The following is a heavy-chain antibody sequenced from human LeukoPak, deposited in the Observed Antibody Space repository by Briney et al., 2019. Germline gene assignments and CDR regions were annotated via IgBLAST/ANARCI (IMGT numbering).Heavy chain of an antibody. CDR3: ARNVGIVVVPTAINGMDV. CDR1: GGSFSGYY. V-gene: IGHV4-34*01. Sequence: KPSETLSLTCAVHGGSFSGYYWSWIRQPPGKGLEWIGEINHSGSTNYNPSLKSRVTISVDTSKNQFSLKLSSVTAADTAVYYCARNVGIVVVPTAINGMDVWGQGTTVTVSS. J-gene: IGHJ6*02. CDR2: INHSGST. D-gene: IGHD2-2*02.